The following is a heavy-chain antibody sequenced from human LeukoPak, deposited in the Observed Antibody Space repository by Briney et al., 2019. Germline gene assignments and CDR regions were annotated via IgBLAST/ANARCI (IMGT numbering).Heavy chain of an antibody. CDR3: ATCGSEGNWFDP. J-gene: IGHJ5*02. V-gene: IGHV4-39*01. CDR1: GGSISSSSYY. Sequence: PSETLSLTCTVSGGSISSSSYYWGWIRQPPGKGLEWIGSIYYSGSTYYNPSLKSRVTISVDTSKNQFSLKLSSVTAADTAVYYCATCGSEGNWFDPWGQGTLVTVSS. CDR2: IYYSGST.